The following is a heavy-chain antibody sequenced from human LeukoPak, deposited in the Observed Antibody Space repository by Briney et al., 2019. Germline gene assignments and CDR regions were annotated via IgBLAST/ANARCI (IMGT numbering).Heavy chain of an antibody. Sequence: SETLSLTCTVSGGSINSGGYYWSWIRQHPGKGLEWIGYIYYSGSTYYNPSLKSRVTISVDTSKNQFSLKLSSVTAADTAVYYCARALRLTPNWFDPWGQGTLVTVSS. CDR2: IYYSGST. CDR3: ARALRLTPNWFDP. J-gene: IGHJ5*02. D-gene: IGHD3-3*01. CDR1: GGSINSGGYY. V-gene: IGHV4-31*03.